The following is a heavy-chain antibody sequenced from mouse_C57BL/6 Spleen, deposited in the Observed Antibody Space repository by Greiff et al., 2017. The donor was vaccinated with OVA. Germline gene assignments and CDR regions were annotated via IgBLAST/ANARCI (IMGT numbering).Heavy chain of an antibody. V-gene: IGHV1-52*01. J-gene: IGHJ4*01. D-gene: IGHD1-1*01. CDR2: IDPSDSET. CDR1: GYTFTSYW. Sequence: QVQLQQSGAELVRPGSSVKLSCKASGYTFTSYWMHWVKQRPIQGLEWIGNIDPSDSETHYNQKFKDKATLTVDKSSSTAYMQLSSLTSEDSAVYYCARFPYYYGSSYAMDYWGQGTSVTVSS. CDR3: ARFPYYYGSSYAMDY.